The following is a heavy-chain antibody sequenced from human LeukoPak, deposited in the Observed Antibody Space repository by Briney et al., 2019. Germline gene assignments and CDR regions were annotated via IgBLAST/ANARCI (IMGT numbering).Heavy chain of an antibody. D-gene: IGHD3-22*01. CDR1: GLTFSTYA. J-gene: IGHJ5*02. V-gene: IGHV3-30*07. Sequence: GGSLRLSCSASGLTFSTYAMHWLRQAPGKGLEWVAVTSHDGSKKNYADSVKGRFTISRGNSKNTLFLQMNSLRAEDTAVYYCAKHDPRRVVITNWFDPWGQGTLVTVSS. CDR2: TSHDGSKK. CDR3: AKHDPRRVVITNWFDP.